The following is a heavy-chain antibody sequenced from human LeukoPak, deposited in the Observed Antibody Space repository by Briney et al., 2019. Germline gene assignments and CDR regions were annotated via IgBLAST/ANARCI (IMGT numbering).Heavy chain of an antibody. CDR2: ISSTRPTI. V-gene: IGHV3-48*01. J-gene: IGHJ5*02. CDR1: GFSFSSYN. Sequence: GGSLRLSCAASGFSFSSYNMNWVRQAPGKGLEWISYISSTRPTIYYADSVKGRFTISRDDAKSSLYLQMNSLRVEDTAVYYCARDGYGDYIPWGQGTLVTVSS. D-gene: IGHD4-17*01. CDR3: ARDGYGDYIP.